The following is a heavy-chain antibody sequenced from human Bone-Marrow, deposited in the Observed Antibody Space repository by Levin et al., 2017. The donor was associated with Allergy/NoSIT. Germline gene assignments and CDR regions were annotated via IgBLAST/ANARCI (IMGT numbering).Heavy chain of an antibody. CDR2: IDPNNGGT. J-gene: IGHJ4*02. Sequence: ASVKVSCKASGYSFTGHSIHWVRQAPGQGLEWMGWIDPNNGGTAYPQKFQGRVTMTRDTSISTAYMELGSLTSDDTAIYYCARRTKVYNWRDYYFAYWGQGTLVTVSS. CDR3: ARRTKVYNWRDYYFAY. CDR1: GYSFTGHS. D-gene: IGHD1-1*01. V-gene: IGHV1-2*02.